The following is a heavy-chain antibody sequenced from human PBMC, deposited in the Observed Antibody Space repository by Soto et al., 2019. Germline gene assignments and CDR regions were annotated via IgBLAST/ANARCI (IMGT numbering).Heavy chain of an antibody. Sequence: SQTLSLTCGISGDSVSSNSAAWNWIRQSPSRGLEWLGRTYFRSKWYNDYATSVKSRMTINPDTSKNQFSLQLNSVTLEDTAIYYCARGRSGYSAARFEYWGQGTLVTVSS. J-gene: IGHJ4*02. CDR1: GDSVSSNSAA. V-gene: IGHV6-1*01. CDR3: ARGRSGYSAARFEY. CDR2: TYFRSKWYN. D-gene: IGHD2-15*01.